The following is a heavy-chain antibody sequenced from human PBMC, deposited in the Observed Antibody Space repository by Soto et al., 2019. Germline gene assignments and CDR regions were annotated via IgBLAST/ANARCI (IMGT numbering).Heavy chain of an antibody. CDR1: GGSFSGYY. Sequence: QVQLQQWGAGLLKPSETLSLTCAVYGGSFSGYYWSWIRQPPGKGLEWIGEINHSGSTNYNPSLKSRVTISVDTAKNQFSLKLSSVTAADTAVYYCARWYSSSWYARGRYYWGQGTLVTVSS. J-gene: IGHJ4*02. CDR3: ARWYSSSWYARGRYY. CDR2: INHSGST. D-gene: IGHD6-13*01. V-gene: IGHV4-34*01.